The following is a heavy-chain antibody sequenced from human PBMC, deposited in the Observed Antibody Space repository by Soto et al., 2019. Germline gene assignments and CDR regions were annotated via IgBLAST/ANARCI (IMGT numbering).Heavy chain of an antibody. CDR1: GFTFSSYA. J-gene: IGHJ6*02. Sequence: GGSLRLSCAASGFTFSSYAMSWVRQAPGKGLEWVSAISGSGSSTYYADSVKGRFTISRDNSKNTLYLQMNSLRAEDTAVYYCAKDDFTVPHSHSYYYYGMDVWGQGTTVTVSS. D-gene: IGHD2-21*01. CDR2: ISGSGSST. V-gene: IGHV3-23*01. CDR3: AKDDFTVPHSHSYYYYGMDV.